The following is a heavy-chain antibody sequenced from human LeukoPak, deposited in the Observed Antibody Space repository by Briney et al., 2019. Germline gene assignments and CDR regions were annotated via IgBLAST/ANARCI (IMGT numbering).Heavy chain of an antibody. D-gene: IGHD5-12*01. Sequence: GGSLRLSCAASGFTLSSFEMNWVRQAPGKGLEWISYISNSGSSIYYADSVKGRFIISRDNVKNSLFLQMNSLRAEDTAVYYCARDLYSGYDHRDWFDPWGQGTLVTVSS. J-gene: IGHJ5*02. CDR3: ARDLYSGYDHRDWFDP. V-gene: IGHV3-48*03. CDR1: GFTLSSFE. CDR2: ISNSGSSI.